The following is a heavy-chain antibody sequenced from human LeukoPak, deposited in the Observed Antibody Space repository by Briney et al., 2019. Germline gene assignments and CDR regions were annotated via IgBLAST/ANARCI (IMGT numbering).Heavy chain of an antibody. Sequence: GGSLRLSCAASGFIFSTYSINWVRQAPGKGLEWVSHISSSSSSIYYADSVKGRFSISRDNAKNSLYLQMNSLRDEDTAVYYCAKSFKVVYYFDYWGQGTLVTVSS. CDR1: GFIFSTYS. V-gene: IGHV3-48*02. CDR2: ISSSSSSI. CDR3: AKSFKVVYYFDY. D-gene: IGHD2-15*01. J-gene: IGHJ4*02.